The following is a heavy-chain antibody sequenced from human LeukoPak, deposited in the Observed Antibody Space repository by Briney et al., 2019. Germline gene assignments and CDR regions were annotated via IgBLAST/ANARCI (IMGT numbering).Heavy chain of an antibody. CDR1: GGSIGSSSYY. CDR3: LVGATTVDY. Sequence: SETLSLTCTVSGGSIGSSSYYWGWIRQPPGKGLEWIGSIYYSGSTYYNPSLKSRVTISVDTSKNQFSLKLSSVTAADTAVYYCLVGATTVDYWGQGTLVTVSS. CDR2: IYYSGST. D-gene: IGHD1-26*01. J-gene: IGHJ4*02. V-gene: IGHV4-39*07.